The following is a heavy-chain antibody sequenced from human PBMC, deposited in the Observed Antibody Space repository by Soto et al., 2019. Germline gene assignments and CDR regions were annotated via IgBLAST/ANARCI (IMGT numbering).Heavy chain of an antibody. D-gene: IGHD3-10*01. CDR1: GFTFSSYG. V-gene: IGHV3-30*03. Sequence: PGGSLRLSCAASGFTFSSYGMHWVRQAPGKGLEWVAVISYDGSNKYYADSVKGRFTISRDNSKNTPYLQMNSLRAEDTAVYYCAMKVLLRSAWGQGTLVTVSS. CDR2: ISYDGSNK. J-gene: IGHJ4*02. CDR3: AMKVLLRSA.